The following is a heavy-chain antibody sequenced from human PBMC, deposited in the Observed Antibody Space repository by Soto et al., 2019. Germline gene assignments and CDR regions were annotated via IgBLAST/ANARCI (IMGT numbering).Heavy chain of an antibody. V-gene: IGHV4-39*07. CDR2: IKQSGST. CDR1: GGSISSGGYY. D-gene: IGHD2-15*01. J-gene: IGHJ5*02. Sequence: SETLSLTCTVSGGSISSGGYYWSWIRQPPGKGLEWIGEIKQSGSTNYKPSLKSQVTISVDTSKNKYSLKLSSVTAADTAVYYCARSRLGYCSGGSCSNWFDPWGQGTLVTVSS. CDR3: ARSRLGYCSGGSCSNWFDP.